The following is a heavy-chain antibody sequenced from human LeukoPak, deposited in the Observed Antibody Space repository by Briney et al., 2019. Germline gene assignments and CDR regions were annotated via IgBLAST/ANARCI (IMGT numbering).Heavy chain of an antibody. V-gene: IGHV3-21*01. Sequence: GGSLRLSCAASGFIFSSYTMNWVRQAPGRGLEWVSCISYSSNYIYYADSVKGRFTISRDNTKNSLYLQMNSLRAEDTAVYYCARERGSGWGGGIQHWGQGPLVTVSS. CDR1: GFIFSSYT. CDR3: ARERGSGWGGGIQH. J-gene: IGHJ1*01. CDR2: ISYSSNYI. D-gene: IGHD6-19*01.